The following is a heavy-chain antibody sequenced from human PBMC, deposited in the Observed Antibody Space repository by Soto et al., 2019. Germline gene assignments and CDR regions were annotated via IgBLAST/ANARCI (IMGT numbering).Heavy chain of an antibody. J-gene: IGHJ6*02. D-gene: IGHD2-2*01. Sequence: QVQLQESGPGLVKPSQTLSLTCSVSGASVSSGGYYLTWIRQHPGKDLEWIGFIYYRGSPYYNPSLKSRVTISADTSRNQFSLKVTSVTAADTAVYYCARDRHVSEVPHGGYYYYAMDVWGPGTTVTVSS. V-gene: IGHV4-31*03. CDR1: GASVSSGGYY. CDR2: IYYRGSP. CDR3: ARDRHVSEVPHGGYYYYAMDV.